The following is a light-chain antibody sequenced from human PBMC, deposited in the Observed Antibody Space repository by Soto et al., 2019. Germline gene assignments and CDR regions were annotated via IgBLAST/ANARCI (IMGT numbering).Light chain of an antibody. CDR2: DVS. V-gene: IGLV2-14*01. Sequence: QSALTQPASVSGSPGQSITISCTGTSSDVGGYNYVSWYQQHPGKAPKLMIYDVSNRPSGVSNRFSGSKSGNTASLTISGLQAEDEADYYCISYTSSSTLGVFGTGTKPPS. CDR3: ISYTSSSTLGV. J-gene: IGLJ1*01. CDR1: SSDVGGYNY.